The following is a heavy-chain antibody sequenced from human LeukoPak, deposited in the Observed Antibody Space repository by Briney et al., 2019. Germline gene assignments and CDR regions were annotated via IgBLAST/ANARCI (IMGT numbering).Heavy chain of an antibody. CDR3: ARRAYSAAYWKHFDY. V-gene: IGHV4-34*01. CDR1: GGSFSGYY. CDR2: INHSGST. D-gene: IGHD1-1*01. J-gene: IGHJ4*02. Sequence: SETLSLTCAVYGGSFSGYYWSWIRQPPGKGLEWIGEINHSGSTNYNPSLKSRVTISVDTSKNQFSLKLSSVTAADTAVYYCARRAYSAAYWKHFDYWGQGTLVTVSS.